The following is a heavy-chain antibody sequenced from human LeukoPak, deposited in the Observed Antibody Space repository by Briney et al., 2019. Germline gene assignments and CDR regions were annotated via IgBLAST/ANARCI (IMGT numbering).Heavy chain of an antibody. J-gene: IGHJ4*02. CDR3: ARGRQQLALFDY. CDR1: GGSFSGYY. V-gene: IGHV4-34*01. Sequence: SETLSLTCAVYGGSFSGYYWSWIRQPPGKGLEWIGEINHSGSTNYNPSLKSRVTISVDTSKNQFSLKLSSVTAADTAVYYCARGRQQLALFDYWGQGTLVTVSS. D-gene: IGHD6-13*01. CDR2: INHSGST.